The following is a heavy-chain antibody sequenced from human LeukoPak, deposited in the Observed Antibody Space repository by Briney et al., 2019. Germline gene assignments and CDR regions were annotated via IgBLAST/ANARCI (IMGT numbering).Heavy chain of an antibody. CDR2: MKYDGSEK. V-gene: IGHV3-7*01. Sequence: PGGSLRLSCAASGFTFSSYWISWVRQAPGKGLEWVANMKYDGSEKYYVDSVEGRFTISRDNAKNSLYLQMNSLRAEDTAVYYCARDIEAAGLFLDYWGQGTLVTVSS. CDR3: ARDIEAAGLFLDY. CDR1: GFTFSSYW. D-gene: IGHD6-13*01. J-gene: IGHJ4*02.